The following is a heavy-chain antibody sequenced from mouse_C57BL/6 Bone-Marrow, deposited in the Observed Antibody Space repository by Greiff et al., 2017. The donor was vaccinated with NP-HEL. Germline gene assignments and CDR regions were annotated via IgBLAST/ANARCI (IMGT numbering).Heavy chain of an antibody. Sequence: VQLQQSGAELVRPGASVTLSCKASGYTFTDYEMHWVKQTPVHGLEWIGAIDPETGGTAYNQKFKGKAILTADKSSSTAYMELRSLTSEDSAVYYCTRGYYRNYYPWYFDYWGQGTTLTVSS. CDR3: TRGYYRNYYPWYFDY. J-gene: IGHJ2*01. CDR2: IDPETGGT. CDR1: GYTFTDYE. D-gene: IGHD2-5*01. V-gene: IGHV1-15*01.